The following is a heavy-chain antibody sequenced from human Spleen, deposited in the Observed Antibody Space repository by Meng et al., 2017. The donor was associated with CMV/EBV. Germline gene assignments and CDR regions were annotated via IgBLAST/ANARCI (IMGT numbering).Heavy chain of an antibody. CDR3: AKAKLNEAGFCSDTSCFRYSLDY. CDR2: SNPNGGGT. D-gene: IGHD2-2*01. V-gene: IGHV1-2*02. J-gene: IGHJ4*02. CDR1: Y. Sequence: YMPWVPHAPGQGREWMGWSNPNGGGTDYARKFQDRVTITRDTSINATYMELTRLTSDDTAIYFCAKAKLNEAGFCSDTSCFRYSLDYWGQGALVTVSS.